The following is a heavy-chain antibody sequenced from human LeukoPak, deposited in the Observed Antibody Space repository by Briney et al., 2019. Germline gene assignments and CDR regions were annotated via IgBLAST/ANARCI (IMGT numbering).Heavy chain of an antibody. CDR2: ISGSGGST. J-gene: IGHJ3*02. CDR1: GFTFSSYA. V-gene: IGHV3-23*01. CDR3: AKDDPSAYYDFWSGYHRDAFDI. D-gene: IGHD3-3*01. Sequence: PGGSLRLSCAASGFTFSSYAMSWVRQAPGKGLEWVSAISGSGGSTYYADSVKGRFTISRDNSKNTLYLQMNSLRAEDTAVYYCAKDDPSAYYDFWSGYHRDAFDIWGQGTMVTVSS.